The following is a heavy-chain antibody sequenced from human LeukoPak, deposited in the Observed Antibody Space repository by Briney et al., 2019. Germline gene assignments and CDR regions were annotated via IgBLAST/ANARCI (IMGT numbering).Heavy chain of an antibody. CDR2: INPNSGGT. CDR3: ARGTNLYSSFLTAPLII. Sequence: ASVKVSCKASGYTFTGYYMHWVRQAPGQGLEWMGWINPNSGGTNYAQKFQGRVTMTRDTSISTAYMELSRLRSDDTAVYYCARGTNLYSSFLTAPLIIWGQGTMVTVSS. V-gene: IGHV1-2*02. CDR1: GYTFTGYY. J-gene: IGHJ3*02. D-gene: IGHD6-19*01.